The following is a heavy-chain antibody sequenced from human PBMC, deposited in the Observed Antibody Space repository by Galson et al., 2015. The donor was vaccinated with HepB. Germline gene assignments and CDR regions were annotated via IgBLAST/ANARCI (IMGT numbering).Heavy chain of an antibody. CDR1: GFTFSNAW. J-gene: IGHJ6*02. V-gene: IGHV3-15*01. Sequence: SLRLSCAASGFTFSNAWMSWVRQAPGKGLEWVGRIKSKTDGGTTDYAAPVKGRFTISRDDSKNTLYLQMNSLKTEDTAVYYCTTGLEWSIQDYYYYGMDVWGQGTTVTVSS. CDR2: IKSKTDGGTT. CDR3: TTGLEWSIQDYYYYGMDV. D-gene: IGHD3-3*01.